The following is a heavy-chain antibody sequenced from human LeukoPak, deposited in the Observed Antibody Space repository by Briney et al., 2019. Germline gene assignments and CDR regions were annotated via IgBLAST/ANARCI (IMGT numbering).Heavy chain of an antibody. D-gene: IGHD4-23*01. V-gene: IGHV5-51*01. CDR2: IYPGDSDT. Sequence: GESLKISCKGSGYSFTSYSIGWVRQMPGKGLEWMGIIYPGDSDTRYSPSFQGQVTISADKSISTAYLQWSSLKASDTAMYYCARLETVAAATGQNWFDPWGQGTLVTVSS. J-gene: IGHJ5*02. CDR3: ARLETVAAATGQNWFDP. CDR1: GYSFTSYS.